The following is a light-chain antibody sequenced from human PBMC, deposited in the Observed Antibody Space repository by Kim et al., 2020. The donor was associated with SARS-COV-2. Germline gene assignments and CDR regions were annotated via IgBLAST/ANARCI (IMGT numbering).Light chain of an antibody. V-gene: IGKV3-15*01. J-gene: IGKJ1*01. Sequence: EIVMTQSPATLSVSPGERATLSCRASQSAGTNLAWYQHKPGQAPRLLISDSSTRATGIPARFSGSGSETEFTLTISSLQSEDFALYYSQQYNDWPWTFGPGSKVDIK. CDR3: QQYNDWPWT. CDR1: QSAGTN. CDR2: DSS.